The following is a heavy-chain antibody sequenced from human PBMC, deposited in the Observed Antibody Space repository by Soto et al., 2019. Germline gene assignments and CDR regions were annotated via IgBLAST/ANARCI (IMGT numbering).Heavy chain of an antibody. V-gene: IGHV1-8*02. Sequence: ASVKVSCKASGGTFSSYTMNWVRQATGQGLEWMGWMNPNSGNTGYAQKFQGRVTMTRNTSISTAYMELSSLRSEDTAVYYCARAETYYDFWSGYPKGMDVWGQGTTVTVSS. J-gene: IGHJ6*02. CDR3: ARAETYYDFWSGYPKGMDV. CDR1: GGTFSSYT. D-gene: IGHD3-3*01. CDR2: MNPNSGNT.